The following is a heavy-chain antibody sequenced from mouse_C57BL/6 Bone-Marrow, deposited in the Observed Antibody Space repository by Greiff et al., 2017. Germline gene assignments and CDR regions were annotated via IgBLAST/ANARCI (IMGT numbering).Heavy chain of an antibody. Sequence: EVQLQQSGPELVKPGASVKISCKASGYSFTGYYMHWVKQSHGNILDWIGYIYPYNGVSSYNQKFKGKATFTVDKSSSTAYMELRSLTSEDSAVYYCARSHYYGSSYYFDYWGQGTTLTVSS. CDR1: GYSFTGYY. J-gene: IGHJ2*01. V-gene: IGHV1-31*01. CDR3: ARSHYYGSSYYFDY. D-gene: IGHD1-1*01. CDR2: IYPYNGVS.